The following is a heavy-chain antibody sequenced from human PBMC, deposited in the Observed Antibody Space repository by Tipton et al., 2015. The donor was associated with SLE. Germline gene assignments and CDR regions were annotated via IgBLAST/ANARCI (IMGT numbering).Heavy chain of an antibody. CDR3: ARRQGSGGFWSGYDHWYFDL. V-gene: IGHV2-5*01. J-gene: IGHJ2*01. CDR1: GFSLSTSGVG. Sequence: LVKPTETLTLTCTFSGFSLSTSGVGVGWIRQPPGKALEWLALIYWNDDKRYSPSLKSRLTITKDTSKNQVVLTMTNMDPVDTATYYCARRQGSGGFWSGYDHWYFDLWGRGTLVTVSS. D-gene: IGHD3-3*01. CDR2: IYWNDDK.